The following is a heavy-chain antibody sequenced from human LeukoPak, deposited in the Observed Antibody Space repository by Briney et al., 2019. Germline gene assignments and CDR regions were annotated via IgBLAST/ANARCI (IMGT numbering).Heavy chain of an antibody. CDR3: ARLPSWDSSGFDY. V-gene: IGHV3-23*01. CDR2: ISGSGGST. Sequence: PGGSLRLSCAASGFTFSSYAMSWVRQAPGKGLEWVSAISGSGGSTYYADSVKGRFTISRDNSKNTLYLQMNSLRAEDTAVYYCARLPSWDSSGFDYWGQGTLVTVSS. J-gene: IGHJ4*02. D-gene: IGHD3-22*01. CDR1: GFTFSSYA.